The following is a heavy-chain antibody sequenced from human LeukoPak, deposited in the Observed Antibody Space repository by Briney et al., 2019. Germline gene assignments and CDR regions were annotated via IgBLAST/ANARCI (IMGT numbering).Heavy chain of an antibody. J-gene: IGHJ4*02. D-gene: IGHD1/OR15-1a*01. Sequence: SAPLPLPRAAYGGPFRGYTWSWIRQPPGKGLEWIGEINHSGSTNYNPSLKSRVTISVDTSKNQFSLKLSSVTAADTAVYYCARGERNRPIDYWGQGTLVTVSS. CDR1: GGPFRGYT. CDR2: INHSGST. V-gene: IGHV4-34*01. CDR3: ARGERNRPIDY.